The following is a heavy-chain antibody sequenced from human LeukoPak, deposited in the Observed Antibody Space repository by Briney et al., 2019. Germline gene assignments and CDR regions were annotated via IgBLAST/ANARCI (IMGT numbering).Heavy chain of an antibody. D-gene: IGHD3-22*01. CDR3: ARDTLTYYYDSSGYEVYYYYGMDA. V-gene: IGHV4-59*01. Sequence: SETLSLTCTVSGGSISSYYWSWIRQPPGKGLEWIGYIYYSGSTNYNPSLKSRVTISVDTSKNQFSLKLSSVTAADTAVYYCARDTLTYYYDSSGYEVYYYYGMDAWGQGTTVTVSS. J-gene: IGHJ6*02. CDR2: IYYSGST. CDR1: GGSISSYY.